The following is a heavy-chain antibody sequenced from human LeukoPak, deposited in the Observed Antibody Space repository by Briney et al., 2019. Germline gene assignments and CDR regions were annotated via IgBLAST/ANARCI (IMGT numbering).Heavy chain of an antibody. J-gene: IGHJ5*02. D-gene: IGHD5-12*01. CDR2: IKSKTDGGTT. V-gene: IGHV3-15*01. Sequence: GGSLRLSCAASGFTFSNAWMSWVRQAPGKGLEWVGRIKSKTDGGTTDYAAPVKGRFTISRDDSKNTLYLQMNSLKTEDTAVYYCTTEAWLLKYNWFDPWGQGTLVTVSS. CDR3: TTEAWLLKYNWFDP. CDR1: GFTFSNAW.